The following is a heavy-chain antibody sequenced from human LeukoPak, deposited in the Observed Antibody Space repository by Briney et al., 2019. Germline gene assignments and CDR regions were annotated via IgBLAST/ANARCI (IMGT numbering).Heavy chain of an antibody. V-gene: IGHV1-2*02. D-gene: IGHD3-22*01. J-gene: IGHJ4*02. CDR2: INPNSGGT. Sequence: ASVKVSCKASGYTFTSYGISWVRQAPGQGLEWMGWINPNSGGTNYAQKFQGRVTMTRDTSISTAYMELSRLRSDDTAVYYCARGGGTYYYDSSGYWYFDYWGQGTLVTVSS. CDR3: ARGGGTYYYDSSGYWYFDY. CDR1: GYTFTSYG.